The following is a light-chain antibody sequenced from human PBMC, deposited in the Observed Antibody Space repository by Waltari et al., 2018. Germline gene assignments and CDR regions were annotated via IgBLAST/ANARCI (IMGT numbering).Light chain of an antibody. Sequence: SSELPQDPAVSVALGQTVRITCQGDSLRIYYVSWFLPKPGQAPQLVIYGKNRRPSGIPDRFSATSSGSTASLTIIGAQAEDEADYYCHSRDISGGVLIGGGTKLTVV. J-gene: IGLJ2*01. V-gene: IGLV3-19*01. CDR3: HSRDISGGVL. CDR1: SLRIYY. CDR2: GKN.